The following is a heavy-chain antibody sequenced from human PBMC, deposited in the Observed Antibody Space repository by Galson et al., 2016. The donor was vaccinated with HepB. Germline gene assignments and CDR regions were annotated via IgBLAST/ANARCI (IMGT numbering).Heavy chain of an antibody. CDR1: GFTFSDYY. Sequence: SLRLSCAASGFTFSDYYMSWIRQAPGKGLEWVSYISISSSNTNYADSVKGRFTISRDNAENSLYLQMTSLRAEDTAVYYCATYVTTSYYFDYWGQGTLVTVSS. D-gene: IGHD4-17*01. V-gene: IGHV3-11*06. J-gene: IGHJ4*02. CDR2: ISISSSNT. CDR3: ATYVTTSYYFDY.